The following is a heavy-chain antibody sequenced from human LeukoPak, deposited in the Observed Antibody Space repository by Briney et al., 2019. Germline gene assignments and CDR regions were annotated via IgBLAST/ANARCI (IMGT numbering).Heavy chain of an antibody. Sequence: ASVKLSCKASGYTFTGYYIHWVRQAPGQGLEWMGWINPNSAGTDYAQNFQGGVTMTRDTSISTAYTELSRLTSDDTAVYYCARDPQYNWGPFDYWGQGILVTVSS. CDR2: INPNSAGT. CDR1: GYTFTGYY. CDR3: ARDPQYNWGPFDY. D-gene: IGHD1-20*01. J-gene: IGHJ4*02. V-gene: IGHV1-2*02.